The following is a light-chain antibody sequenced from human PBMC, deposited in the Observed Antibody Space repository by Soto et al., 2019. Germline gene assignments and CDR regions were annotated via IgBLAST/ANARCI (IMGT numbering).Light chain of an antibody. Sequence: QSALTQPASLSGSPGQSITISCSGTSRDIGAYNLVSWYQQLPGKAPKLLIYEVRSRPSGISYRFSGSKSGTTASLTISSLLPEDEADYYCSAYTSRSTLAFGGGTKLTVL. CDR3: SAYTSRSTLA. V-gene: IGLV2-14*01. J-gene: IGLJ2*01. CDR2: EVR. CDR1: SRDIGAYNL.